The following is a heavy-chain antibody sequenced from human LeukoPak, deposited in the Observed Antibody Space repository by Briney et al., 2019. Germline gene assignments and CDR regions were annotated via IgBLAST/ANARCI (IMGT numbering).Heavy chain of an antibody. CDR2: IRYDESKN. CDR1: GFTFSSYG. CDR3: ASWHYYDNSGSDY. D-gene: IGHD3-22*01. V-gene: IGHV3-30*02. Sequence: PGGSLRLSCAASGFTFSSYGMHWVRQAAGKGLEWVAFIRYDESKNYYADSVKGRFTISRDNSRNTLYLQMNSLRAEDTAIYYCASWHYYDNSGSDYWGQGTLVTVSS. J-gene: IGHJ4*02.